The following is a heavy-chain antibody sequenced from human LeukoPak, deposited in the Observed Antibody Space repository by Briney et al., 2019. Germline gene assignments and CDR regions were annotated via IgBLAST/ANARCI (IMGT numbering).Heavy chain of an antibody. D-gene: IGHD6-13*01. Sequence: GASLRVSCEASGYTFTSYDMHWVRQAPGQGLEWMGIISTSGGSTSYAQKFQGRVTMTRDTSTSTVYMELSSLRSEDTAVYYCAREVAAAGRSFDPWGQGTLVTVSS. CDR2: ISTSGGST. V-gene: IGHV1-46*01. J-gene: IGHJ5*02. CDR3: AREVAAAGRSFDP. CDR1: GYTFTSYD.